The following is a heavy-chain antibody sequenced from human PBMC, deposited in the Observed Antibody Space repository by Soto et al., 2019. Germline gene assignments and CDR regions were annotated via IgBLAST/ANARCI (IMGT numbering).Heavy chain of an antibody. CDR2: IIPIFGTA. CDR3: ATSGWYPHSGHFDY. CDR1: GGTFSSYA. J-gene: IGHJ4*02. D-gene: IGHD6-19*01. Sequence: QVQLVQSGAEVKKPGSSVKVSCKASGGTFSSYAIGWVRQAPGQGLEWMGGIIPIFGTANYAQKFQGRVTITADESTSTAYMELSSLRSEDTAVYYCATSGWYPHSGHFDYWGQGTLVTVSS. V-gene: IGHV1-69*01.